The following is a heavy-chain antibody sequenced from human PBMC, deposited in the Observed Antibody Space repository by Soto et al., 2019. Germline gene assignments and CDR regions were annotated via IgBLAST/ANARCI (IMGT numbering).Heavy chain of an antibody. Sequence: GGALRLSCAASGFTFSSYAMSWVRQAPGKGLEWVSAISGSGGSTYYADSVKGRFTISRDNSKNTLYLQMNSLRAEDTAVYYCAKTPITMVRGLRAAFDIWGQGTMVTVSS. V-gene: IGHV3-23*01. CDR3: AKTPITMVRGLRAAFDI. CDR1: GFTFSSYA. CDR2: ISGSGGST. J-gene: IGHJ3*02. D-gene: IGHD3-10*01.